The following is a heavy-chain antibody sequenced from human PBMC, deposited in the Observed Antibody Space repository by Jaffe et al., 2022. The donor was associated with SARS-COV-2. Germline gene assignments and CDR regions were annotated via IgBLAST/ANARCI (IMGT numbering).Heavy chain of an antibody. Sequence: QVQLVESGGGVVQPGRSLRLSCAASGFTFSSYGMHWVRQAPGKGLEWVAVISYDGSNKYYADSVKGRFTISRDNSKNTLYLQMNSLRAEDTAVYYCAKASGGSSWYDWFDPWGQGTLVTVSS. J-gene: IGHJ5*02. CDR2: ISYDGSNK. CDR3: AKASGGSSWYDWFDP. D-gene: IGHD6-13*01. CDR1: GFTFSSYG. V-gene: IGHV3-30*18.